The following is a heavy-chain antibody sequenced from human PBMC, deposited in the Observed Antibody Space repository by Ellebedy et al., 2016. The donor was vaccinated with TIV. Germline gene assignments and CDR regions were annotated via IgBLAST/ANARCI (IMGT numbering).Heavy chain of an antibody. Sequence: SETLSLTXTVSGGPISSSSYYWGWIRQPPGKGLEWIGSIYYSGSTYYNPSLKSRVTISVDTSKNQFSLKLSSVTAADTAVYYCARVYYDYVWGSYRYFDYWGQGTLVTVSS. CDR2: IYYSGST. CDR1: GGPISSSSYY. CDR3: ARVYYDYVWGSYRYFDY. V-gene: IGHV4-39*07. J-gene: IGHJ4*02. D-gene: IGHD3-16*02.